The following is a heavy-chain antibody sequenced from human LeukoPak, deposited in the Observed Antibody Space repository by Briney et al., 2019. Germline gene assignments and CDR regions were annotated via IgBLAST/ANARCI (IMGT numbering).Heavy chain of an antibody. D-gene: IGHD3-10*01. CDR1: GGSISSSSYY. CDR3: ARVVTMVRGVILYYMDV. J-gene: IGHJ6*03. Sequence: SETLSLTCTVSGGSISSSSYYWGWIRQPPGKGLEWIGSIYYSGSTYYNPSLKSRVTISVDTSKNQFSLKLSSVTAADTAVYYCARVVTMVRGVILYYMDVWGKGTTVTISS. V-gene: IGHV4-39*07. CDR2: IYYSGST.